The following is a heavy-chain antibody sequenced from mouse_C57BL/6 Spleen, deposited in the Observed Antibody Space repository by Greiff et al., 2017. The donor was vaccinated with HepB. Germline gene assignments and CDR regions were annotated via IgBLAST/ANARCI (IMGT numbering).Heavy chain of an antibody. V-gene: IGHV1-54*01. CDR3: ARGEPVDY. CDR1: GYAFTNYL. J-gene: IGHJ4*01. Sequence: VQLQQSGAELVRPGTSVKVSCKASGYAFTNYLLEWVKQRPGQGLEWIGVINPGSGGTNYNEKFKGKATLTADKSASPAYMQLSSLTSEDSAVYFCARGEPVDYWGQGTSVTVSS. CDR2: INPGSGGT.